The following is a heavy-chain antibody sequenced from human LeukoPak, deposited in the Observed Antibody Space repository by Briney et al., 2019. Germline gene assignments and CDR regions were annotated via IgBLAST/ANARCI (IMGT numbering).Heavy chain of an antibody. CDR2: IYYGETT. D-gene: IGHD1-7*01. V-gene: IGHV4-61*10. CDR1: GRSSNSDYYC. Sequence: SESLSLTSRVAGRSSNSDYYCCDWLREPAGSGLEWLGYIYYGETTNYNPSPRRRVNIPMHTPKNQFHLKVNSVTAADTAVYFCASGPWKYYYLGNYHYWGQGTRVTVPS. CDR3: ASGPWKYYYLGNYHY. J-gene: IGHJ4*02.